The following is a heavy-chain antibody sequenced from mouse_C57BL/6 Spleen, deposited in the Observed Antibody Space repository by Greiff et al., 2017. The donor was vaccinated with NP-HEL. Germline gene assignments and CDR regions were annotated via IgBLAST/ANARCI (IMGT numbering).Heavy chain of an antibody. J-gene: IGHJ1*03. CDR2: ISSGSSTI. V-gene: IGHV5-17*01. Sequence: EVQRVESGGGLVKPGGSLKLSCAASGFTFSDYGMHWVRQAPEKGLEWVAYISSGSSTIYYADTVKGRFTISRDNAKNTLFLQMTMLRSEDTAMYYCARSSYYYGSSYWYFDVWGTGTTVTVSS. CDR3: ARSSYYYGSSYWYFDV. CDR1: GFTFSDYG. D-gene: IGHD1-1*01.